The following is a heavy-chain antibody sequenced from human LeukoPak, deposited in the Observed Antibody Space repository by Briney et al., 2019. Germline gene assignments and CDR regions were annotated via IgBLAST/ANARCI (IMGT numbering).Heavy chain of an antibody. CDR2: IIPIFGTA. CDR3: ARDYRRFAYYYGSGTSYMDV. CDR1: GGTFSSYA. J-gene: IGHJ6*03. D-gene: IGHD3-10*01. Sequence: GASVKVSCKASGGTFSSYAISWVRQAPGQGLEWMGGIIPIFGTANYAQKFQGRVTITADKSTSTAYMELSSLRSEDTAVYYCARDYRRFAYYYGSGTSYMDVWGKGTTVTVSS. V-gene: IGHV1-69*06.